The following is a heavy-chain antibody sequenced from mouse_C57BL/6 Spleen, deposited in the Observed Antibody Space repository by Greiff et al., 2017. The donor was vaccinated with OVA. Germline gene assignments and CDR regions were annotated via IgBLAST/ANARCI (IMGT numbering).Heavy chain of an antibody. J-gene: IGHJ4*01. CDR3: ARKGHYGSSYWYAMDD. CDR1: GYTFTDYY. CDR2: INPNNGGT. Sequence: EVQLQQSGPELVKPGASVKISCKASGYTFTDYYMNWVKQSHGKSLEWIGDINPNNGGTSYNQKFKGKATLTVDKSSSTAYMELRSLTAEDSAVSYDARKGHYGSSYWYAMDDWGQGTSVTVSS. D-gene: IGHD1-1*01. V-gene: IGHV1-26*01.